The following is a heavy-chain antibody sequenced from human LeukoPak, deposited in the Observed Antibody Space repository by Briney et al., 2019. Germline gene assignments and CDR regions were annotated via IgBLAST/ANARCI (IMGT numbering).Heavy chain of an antibody. CDR1: GFTFSSYG. CDR3: ARGHDYDSSVAY. J-gene: IGHJ4*02. D-gene: IGHD3-22*01. Sequence: GGSLRLSCAASGFTFSSYGMHWVRQAPGKGLEWVAVISYDGSNKYYADSVKGRFTISRDNSKNTLYLQMNSLRAEDTAVYYCARGHDYDSSVAYWGQGTLVTVSS. CDR2: ISYDGSNK. V-gene: IGHV3-30*03.